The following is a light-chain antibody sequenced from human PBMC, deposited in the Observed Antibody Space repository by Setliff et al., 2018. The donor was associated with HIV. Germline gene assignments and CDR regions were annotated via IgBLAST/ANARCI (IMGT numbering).Light chain of an antibody. Sequence: VLTQPPSASGTPGQRVTISCSGSRSNIGTNTVNWYQQLPGTAPKLLIYRTNQRPSGVPDRFSGSKSGTSTSLAISGLQSEDEADYYCAAWDDSLSVFVFGTGTKVTVL. CDR1: RSNIGTNT. J-gene: IGLJ1*01. CDR3: AAWDDSLSVFV. CDR2: RTN. V-gene: IGLV1-44*01.